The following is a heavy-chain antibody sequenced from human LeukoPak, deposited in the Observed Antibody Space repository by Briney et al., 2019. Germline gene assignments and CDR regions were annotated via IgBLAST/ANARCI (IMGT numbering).Heavy chain of an antibody. Sequence: SETLSLTCTVSGGSISSHYWSWIRQPPGKGLEWIGYIYYSGSTYYNPSLKSRVTISVDTSRNQFSLKLGSVTAADTAVYYCARHGSIATGAFTYWGQGTLVTVSS. D-gene: IGHD6-13*01. CDR2: IYYSGST. CDR1: GGSISSHY. J-gene: IGHJ4*02. CDR3: ARHGSIATGAFTY. V-gene: IGHV4-59*04.